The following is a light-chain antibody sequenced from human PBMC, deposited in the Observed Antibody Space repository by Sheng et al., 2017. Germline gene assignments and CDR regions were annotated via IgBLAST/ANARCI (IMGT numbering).Light chain of an antibody. V-gene: IGKV3-20*01. CDR2: LAS. Sequence: IVMTQSPATLSLSPGERATLSCRATQSVGSDLAWYQQKPGQAPRLLIYLASTRATGIPDRFSGSGSGTDFTLTISRLEPEDFAVYYCQQYGSPPFTFGPGTKVDIK. J-gene: IGKJ3*01. CDR1: QSVGSD. CDR3: QQYGSPPFT.